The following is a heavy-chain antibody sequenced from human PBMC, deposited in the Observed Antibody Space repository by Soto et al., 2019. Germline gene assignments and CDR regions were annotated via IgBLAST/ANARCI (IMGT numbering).Heavy chain of an antibody. D-gene: IGHD2-15*01. V-gene: IGHV1-46*01. Sequence: ASVKVSCKASGYIFTSYYMHWVRQAPGQGHEWMGIINPSGGSTSYAQKFQGRVTMTRDTSTSTVYMELSSLRSEDTAVYYCARVGYCSGGSCYPEGDYYYGMDVWGQGTTVTVSS. CDR2: INPSGGST. CDR1: GYIFTSYY. CDR3: ARVGYCSGGSCYPEGDYYYGMDV. J-gene: IGHJ6*02.